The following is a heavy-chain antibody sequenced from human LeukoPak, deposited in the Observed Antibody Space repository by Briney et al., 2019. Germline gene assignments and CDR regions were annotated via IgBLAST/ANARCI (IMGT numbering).Heavy chain of an antibody. CDR2: IYYSGST. CDR3: ARSPIMITFGGVIASDAFDI. Sequence: SETLSLTCTVSGGSISSYYWSWIRQPPGKGLEWIGYIYYSGSTNYNPSLKSRVTISVDTSKNQFSLKLSSVTAADTAVYYCARSPIMITFGGVIASDAFDIWGQGTMVTVSS. J-gene: IGHJ3*02. V-gene: IGHV4-59*01. CDR1: GGSISSYY. D-gene: IGHD3-16*02.